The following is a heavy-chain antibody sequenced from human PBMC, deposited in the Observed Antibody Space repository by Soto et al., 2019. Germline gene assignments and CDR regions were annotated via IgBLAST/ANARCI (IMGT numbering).Heavy chain of an antibody. CDR1: GFTFNDYA. CDR2: ISWNSGSI. D-gene: IGHD6-13*01. CDR3: VKDSIGWQQLLQGGWYFDL. V-gene: IGHV3-9*01. Sequence: GGSLRLSCAASGFTFNDYAMHWVRQAPGKGLEWVSGISWNSGSIDYADSVKGRFTISRDNAKNSLYLQMNSRRAEDTALYYCVKDSIGWQQLLQGGWYFDLWGRGTLVTVSS. J-gene: IGHJ2*01.